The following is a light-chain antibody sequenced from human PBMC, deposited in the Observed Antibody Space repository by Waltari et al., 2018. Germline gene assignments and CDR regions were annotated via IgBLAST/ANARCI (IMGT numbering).Light chain of an antibody. CDR3: QQSYNLPLT. J-gene: IGKJ4*02. CDR2: TAS. CDR1: QNIINY. Sequence: DIQMTQSPSSLSASVGDRVTITCRASQNIINYLNWYQQIPGKATKILIYTASSLKNGVPSRFRCSGSEPDFTLTIRSLQPEDFATNCCQQSYNLPLTFGEETKVEIK. V-gene: IGKV1-39*01.